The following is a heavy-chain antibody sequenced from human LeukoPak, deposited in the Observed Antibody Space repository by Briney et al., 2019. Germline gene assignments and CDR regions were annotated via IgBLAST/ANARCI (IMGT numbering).Heavy chain of an antibody. Sequence: ASVRVSCKASGYTFTGYYMHWVRQAPGQGLEWMGWINPNSGGTNYAQKFQGRVTMTRDTSTSTAYMEPSRLRSDDTAVYYCARDLEQLVPLFDYWGQGTLVTVSS. V-gene: IGHV1-2*02. J-gene: IGHJ4*02. CDR3: ARDLEQLVPLFDY. D-gene: IGHD6-6*01. CDR1: GYTFTGYY. CDR2: INPNSGGT.